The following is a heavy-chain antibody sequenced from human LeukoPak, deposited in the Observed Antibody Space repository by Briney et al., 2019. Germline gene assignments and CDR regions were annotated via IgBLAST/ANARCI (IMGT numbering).Heavy chain of an antibody. V-gene: IGHV1-8*03. D-gene: IGHD2-15*01. CDR2: MNTNSGNT. J-gene: IGHJ6*03. CDR1: GYTFTSYD. CDR3: ARGHVVVVAAPYYYYYMDV. Sequence: ASVKVSCKASGYTFTSYDINWVRQATGQGLEWMGWMNTNSGNTGYAQKFQGRVTITRNTSISTAYMELGSLRSEDTAVYYCARGHVVVVAAPYYYYYMDVWGKGTTVTVSS.